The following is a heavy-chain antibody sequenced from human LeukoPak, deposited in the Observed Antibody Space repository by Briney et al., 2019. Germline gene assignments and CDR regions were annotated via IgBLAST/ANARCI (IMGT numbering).Heavy chain of an antibody. CDR1: GFTFSNYN. Sequence: GGSLRLSCAASGFTFSNYNMNWVRQAPGKGLEWVSSISSSSTYIYYADSVKGRFTISRDNAKNSLYLQMNSLRVEDTAVYYCASGGSWYISWGQGTLVTVSS. V-gene: IGHV3-21*01. D-gene: IGHD6-13*01. CDR3: ASGGSWYIS. J-gene: IGHJ5*02. CDR2: ISSSSTYI.